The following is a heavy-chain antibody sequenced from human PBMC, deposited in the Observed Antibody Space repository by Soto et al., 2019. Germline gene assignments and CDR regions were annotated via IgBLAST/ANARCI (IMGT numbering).Heavy chain of an antibody. CDR2: IYSSGNI. Sequence: EVQLVESGGGLIQPGGSLRLSCAASGFIVRSNYMTWVRQAPGKGLEWVSVIYSSGNIYYPDSVKGRFTTSRDNSQTTFFLQMNSLRAEDTAVYYCARDSGMIRGNYGMDVWGQGTTVIVSS. J-gene: IGHJ6*02. V-gene: IGHV3-53*01. CDR1: GFIVRSNY. D-gene: IGHD3-10*01. CDR3: ARDSGMIRGNYGMDV.